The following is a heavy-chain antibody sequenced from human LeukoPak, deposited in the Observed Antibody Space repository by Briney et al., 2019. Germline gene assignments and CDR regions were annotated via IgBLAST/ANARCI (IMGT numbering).Heavy chain of an antibody. D-gene: IGHD2-15*01. V-gene: IGHV3-30-3*01. J-gene: IGHJ6*02. Sequence: GGSLRLSCAASGFTFSSYAMHWVRQAPGKGLEWVAVISYDGSNKYYADSVKGRFTISRDNSKNTLYLQMNSLRAEDTAVYYCARDRRYCSGGSCATEPYGMDVWGPGTTGTVSS. CDR2: ISYDGSNK. CDR1: GFTFSSYA. CDR3: ARDRRYCSGGSCATEPYGMDV.